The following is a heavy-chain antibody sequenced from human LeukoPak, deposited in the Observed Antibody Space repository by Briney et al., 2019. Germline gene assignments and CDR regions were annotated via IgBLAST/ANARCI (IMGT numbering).Heavy chain of an antibody. Sequence: GSLRLSCAASGFTFSSYAMSWVRQALGKGLEWVSAISGSGGSTHYADSVKGRFIISRDNSKNSLYLQMNSLRAEDTAVYYCAKEFSSVTFFDYWGQGTLVTVSS. CDR3: AKEFSSVTFFDY. CDR2: ISGSGGST. D-gene: IGHD4-17*01. CDR1: GFTFSSYA. J-gene: IGHJ4*02. V-gene: IGHV3-23*01.